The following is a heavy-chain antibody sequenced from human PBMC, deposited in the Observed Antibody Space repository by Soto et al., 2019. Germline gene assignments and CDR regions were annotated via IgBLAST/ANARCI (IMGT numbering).Heavy chain of an antibody. Sequence: ASVKVSCKVSGYTLTELSMHWVRQAPGKGLEWMGGFDPEDGETIYAQKFQGRVTMTEDTSTDTAYMELSSLRSEDTAVYYCATGLRYFDWLFAFDYWGQGTLVTVSS. J-gene: IGHJ4*02. CDR1: GYTLTELS. D-gene: IGHD3-9*01. CDR2: FDPEDGET. V-gene: IGHV1-24*01. CDR3: ATGLRYFDWLFAFDY.